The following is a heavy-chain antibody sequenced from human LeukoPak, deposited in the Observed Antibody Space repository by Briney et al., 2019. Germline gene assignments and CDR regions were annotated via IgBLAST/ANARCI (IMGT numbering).Heavy chain of an antibody. Sequence: ASVTVSCKASGGTFSSYAISWVRQAPGQGLERMGGIIPIFGTANYAQKFQGRVTITTDESTSTAYMELSSLRSEDTAVYYCARGVQYSSSLDYWGQGTLVTVSS. V-gene: IGHV1-69*05. CDR2: IIPIFGTA. CDR1: GGTFSSYA. CDR3: ARGVQYSSSLDY. D-gene: IGHD6-6*01. J-gene: IGHJ4*02.